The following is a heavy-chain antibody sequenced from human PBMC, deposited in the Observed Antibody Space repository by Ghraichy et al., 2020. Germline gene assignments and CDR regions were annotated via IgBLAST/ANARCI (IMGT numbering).Heavy chain of an antibody. CDR1: GFVFSRYK. D-gene: IGHD2-21*01. CDR3: ARDLVVPDFGLVSYAFDV. J-gene: IGHJ3*01. CDR2: INRSGDLV. V-gene: IGHV3-48*02. Sequence: SLRLSCATSGFVFSRYKMNWVRQAPGKGPEWVSYINRSGDLVAYADSVKGRFTISRDNARNSLYLQMNSLRDEDTAVYYCARDLVVPDFGLVSYAFDVWGLGTMVTVSS.